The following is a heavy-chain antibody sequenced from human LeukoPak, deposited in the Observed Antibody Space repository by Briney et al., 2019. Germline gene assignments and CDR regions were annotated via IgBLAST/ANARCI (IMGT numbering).Heavy chain of an antibody. CDR2: IIPIFGTA. D-gene: IGHD2-15*01. CDR3: ARGGGGDYYYYGMDV. J-gene: IGHJ6*02. CDR1: GGTFTSYA. V-gene: IGHV1-69*13. Sequence: ASVKVSCKASGGTFTSYAISWVRQAPGQGLEWMGGIIPIFGTANYAQKFQGRVTITADESTSTAYMELSSLRSEDTAVYYCARGGGGDYYYYGMDVWGQGTTVTVSS.